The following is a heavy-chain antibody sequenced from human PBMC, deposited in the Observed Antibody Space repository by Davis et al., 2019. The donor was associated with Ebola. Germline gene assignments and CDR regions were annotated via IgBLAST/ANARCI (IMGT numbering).Heavy chain of an antibody. Sequence: AASVNVSCKASGYTFTNYYMHWVRQAPGQGLEWMGIINPSGGSTSYAQKFQGRVTMTRDTSTSTVYMELSSLRSEDTAVYYCAREDIVVVVAAPWDYYYYGMDVWGQGTTVTVSS. CDR2: INPSGGST. J-gene: IGHJ6*02. CDR3: AREDIVVVVAAPWDYYYYGMDV. D-gene: IGHD2-15*01. V-gene: IGHV1-46*03. CDR1: GYTFTNYY.